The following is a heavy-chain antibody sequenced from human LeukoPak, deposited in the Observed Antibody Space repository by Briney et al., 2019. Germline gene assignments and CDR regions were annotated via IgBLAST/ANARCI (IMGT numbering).Heavy chain of an antibody. CDR2: IYTSGST. CDR1: GGSISSYY. V-gene: IGHV4-4*07. Sequence: SETLSLTCTVSGGSISSYYWSWIRQPAGKGLEWIGRIYTSGSTNYNPSLKSRVTMSVDTSKNQFSLKLSSATAADTAVYYCARGTSSGWPEGAFDYWGQGTLVTVSS. D-gene: IGHD6-19*01. J-gene: IGHJ4*02. CDR3: ARGTSSGWPEGAFDY.